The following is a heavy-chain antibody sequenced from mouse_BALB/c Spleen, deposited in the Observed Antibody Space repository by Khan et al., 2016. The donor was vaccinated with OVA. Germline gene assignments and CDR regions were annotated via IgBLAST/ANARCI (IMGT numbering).Heavy chain of an antibody. J-gene: IGHJ1*01. CDR3: ARGLFDV. CDR2: INPNNGDT. CDR1: GYTFTDYY. V-gene: IGHV1-26*01. Sequence: EGQPQQSGPELVKPGASGKVSCKASGYTFTDYYMKWMKQSHGKSLEWIGDINPNNGDTFYNQKFKGKATLTVDKSSNTAYTQLNSLSSEDSAVYYCARGLFDVWGAGTTVTVSS.